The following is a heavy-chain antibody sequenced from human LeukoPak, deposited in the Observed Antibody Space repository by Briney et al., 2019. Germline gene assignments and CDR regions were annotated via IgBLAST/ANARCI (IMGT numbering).Heavy chain of an antibody. V-gene: IGHV3-23*01. J-gene: IGHJ3*02. CDR2: VSGRTGSA. CDR3: ANPPEWYYEFWYAFDI. D-gene: IGHD3-3*01. Sequence: PGGSLRLSCAASGFTFDDYGFSWVRQAPGKGLEWVSSVSGRTGSAYYADSVKGRLTISRDTSKNTLYLQMNSLRAEDTAVYYCANPPEWYYEFWYAFDIWGQGTMVTVSS. CDR1: GFTFDDYG.